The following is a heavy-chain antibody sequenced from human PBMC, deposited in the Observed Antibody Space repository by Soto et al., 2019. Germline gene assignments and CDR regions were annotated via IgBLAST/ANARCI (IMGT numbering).Heavy chain of an antibody. CDR3: AREREVVVAATQYNWFDP. V-gene: IGHV4-31*03. J-gene: IGHJ5*02. Sequence: QVQLQESGPGLVKPSQTLPLTCTVSGGSISSGGYYWSWIRQHPGKGLEWIGYIYYSGSTYYNPSLKSRVTISVDTSKNQFSLKLSSVTAADTAVYYCAREREVVVAATQYNWFDPWGQGTLVTVSS. CDR2: IYYSGST. CDR1: GGSISSGGYY. D-gene: IGHD2-15*01.